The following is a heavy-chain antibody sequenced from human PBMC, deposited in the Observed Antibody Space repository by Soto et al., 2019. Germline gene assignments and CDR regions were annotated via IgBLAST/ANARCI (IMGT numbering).Heavy chain of an antibody. Sequence: ASVKVSCKASGFTFANSAIQWVRQARGQRLEWMGRFDPEDGQTIYAQEFQGRVTMTGDTSADTAYMELSSLRSEDTAIYYCTRDHYDSSGYYRFDYRGQGTQVTVSS. V-gene: IGHV1-24*01. CDR3: TRDHYDSSGYYRFDY. CDR2: FDPEDGQT. CDR1: GFTFANSA. J-gene: IGHJ4*02. D-gene: IGHD3-22*01.